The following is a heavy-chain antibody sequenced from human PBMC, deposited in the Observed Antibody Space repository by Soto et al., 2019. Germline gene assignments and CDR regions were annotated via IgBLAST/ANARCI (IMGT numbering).Heavy chain of an antibody. CDR2: IYPGDSDT. Sequence: HAESLKISCKGAGYIFTSYWIGWGLQGRGKGLEWMGIIYPGDSDTRYSPSFQGQVTISADKSISTAYLQWSSLKASDSAMYYCARPIVGGTTYYFDYWGQGTLVTVSS. J-gene: IGHJ4*02. V-gene: IGHV5-51*01. CDR1: GYIFTSYW. D-gene: IGHD1-26*01. CDR3: ARPIVGGTTYYFDY.